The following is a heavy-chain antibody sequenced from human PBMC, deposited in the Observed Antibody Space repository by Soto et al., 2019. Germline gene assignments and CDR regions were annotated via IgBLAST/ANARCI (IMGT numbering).Heavy chain of an antibody. CDR2: IYPGDSDT. D-gene: IGHD6-13*01. Sequence: PGESLKISCKGSGYSFTSYWIGWVRQMPGKGLEWMGSIYPGDSDTRYSPSFQGQVTISADKSISTAYLQWSSLKASDTAMYYCARHGDSSWPKANYGMDVWGQGTTVTVSS. J-gene: IGHJ6*02. V-gene: IGHV5-51*01. CDR1: GYSFTSYW. CDR3: ARHGDSSWPKANYGMDV.